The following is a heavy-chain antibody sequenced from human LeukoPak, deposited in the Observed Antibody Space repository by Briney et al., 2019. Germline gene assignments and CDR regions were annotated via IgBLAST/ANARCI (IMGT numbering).Heavy chain of an antibody. Sequence: PGGSLRLSCAASGFTFDDYAMHWVRQAPGKGLEWVSLISGDGGSTYYADSVKGRFTISRDNSKNSLYLQMNSLRTEDTALYYCAKVDAYCGGDCPADYHYYYMDVWGKGTTVTVSS. CDR1: GFTFDDYA. J-gene: IGHJ6*03. CDR2: ISGDGGST. V-gene: IGHV3-43*02. CDR3: AKVDAYCGGDCPADYHYYYMDV. D-gene: IGHD2-21*02.